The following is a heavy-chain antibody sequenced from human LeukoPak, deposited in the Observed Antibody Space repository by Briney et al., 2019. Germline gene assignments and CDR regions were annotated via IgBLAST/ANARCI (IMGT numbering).Heavy chain of an antibody. D-gene: IGHD1-20*01. J-gene: IGHJ6*02. Sequence: SETLSLTCTVSDDSITNYCWNWIRQPPGKGLEWIGNIYSSGITNYNPSLKSRLTISVDTSKNQFSLHLSSLTAADTAVYYCAGVRYNWNDNYYHYGLDVWGQGTTVTVSS. CDR3: AGVRYNWNDNYYHYGLDV. V-gene: IGHV4-59*01. CDR2: IYSSGIT. CDR1: DDSITNYC.